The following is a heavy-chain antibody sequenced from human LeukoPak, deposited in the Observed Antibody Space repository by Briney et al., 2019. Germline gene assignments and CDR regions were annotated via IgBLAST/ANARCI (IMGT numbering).Heavy chain of an antibody. CDR1: GGSISSYY. J-gene: IGHJ6*03. V-gene: IGHV4-59*01. CDR3: ASSKPQFYYYMDV. Sequence: SETLSLTCAVSGGSISSYYWSWIRQPPGKGLEWIGYIYYSGSTNYNPSLKSRVTISVDTSKNQFSLKLSSVTAADTAVYYCASSKPQFYYYMDVWGKGTTVTISS. CDR2: IYYSGST. D-gene: IGHD5-24*01.